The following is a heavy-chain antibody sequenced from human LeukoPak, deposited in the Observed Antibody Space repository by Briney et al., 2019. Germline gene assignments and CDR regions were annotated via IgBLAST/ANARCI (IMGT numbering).Heavy chain of an antibody. D-gene: IGHD3-3*01. V-gene: IGHV4-34*01. CDR2: INHSGST. CDR1: GGSFSGYY. CDR3: ARDSGAYYDFWSGYYNNYYYYYMDV. Sequence: SETLSLTRAVYGGSFSGYYWSWIRQPPGKGLEWIGEINHSGSTNYNPSLKSRVTISVDTSKNQFSLKLSSVTAADTAVYYCARDSGAYYDFWSGYYNNYYYYYMDVWGKGTTVTVSS. J-gene: IGHJ6*03.